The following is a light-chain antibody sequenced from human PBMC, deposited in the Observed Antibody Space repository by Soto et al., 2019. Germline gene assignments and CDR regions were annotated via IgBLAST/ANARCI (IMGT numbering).Light chain of an antibody. Sequence: LTPPSDSLPASPRERATINSSSTQSVLRRCISRSSLAWYQQKPGQAPRLLISGASSRAAGIPDRFSGSGSGTDFTLTISRLEPEDFAVFFCQQYGTSELIFGQGTRLEIK. CDR3: QQYGTSELI. CDR1: QSVLRRCISRSS. CDR2: GAS. V-gene: IGKV3-20*01. J-gene: IGKJ5*01.